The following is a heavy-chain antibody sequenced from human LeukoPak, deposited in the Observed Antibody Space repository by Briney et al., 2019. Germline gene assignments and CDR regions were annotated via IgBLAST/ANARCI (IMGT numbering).Heavy chain of an antibody. Sequence: GGSLRLSCAASGFTVSTNYMSWVRQAPGKGLEWVSIIYSSGGTYYADSVKGRFTISRDNSKNTLYLQMNTLRVEDTAVYYCARGGCTGGTCYVAYWGQGTLVTVSP. CDR2: IYSSGGT. V-gene: IGHV3-53*01. D-gene: IGHD2-15*01. CDR1: GFTVSTNY. CDR3: ARGGCTGGTCYVAY. J-gene: IGHJ4*02.